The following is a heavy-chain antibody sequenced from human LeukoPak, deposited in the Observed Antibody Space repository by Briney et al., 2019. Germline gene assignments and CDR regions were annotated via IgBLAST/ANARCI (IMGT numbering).Heavy chain of an antibody. CDR2: IYYSGST. D-gene: IGHD3-10*01. V-gene: IGHV4-39*07. J-gene: IGHJ2*01. CDR3: ARAAVLRGVRHFDL. CDR1: GGSISSSSYY. Sequence: SETLSLTCTVSGGSISSSSYYWGWIRQPPGKGLEWFGNIYYSGSTYYNPSLKSRVTISVDTSKNQFSLTLNSVTAADTAVYYCARAAVLRGVRHFDLWGRGTLVTVSS.